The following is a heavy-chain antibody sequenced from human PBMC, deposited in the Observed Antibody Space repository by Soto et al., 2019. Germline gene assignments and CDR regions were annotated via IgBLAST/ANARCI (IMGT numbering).Heavy chain of an antibody. D-gene: IGHD2-2*01. CDR2: VNPSLGRA. CDR3: ARAPYSSTSFFLDY. CDR1: GYSLTANH. Sequence: GASVKVSCKASGYSLTANHMHWVRQAPGQGLEWVGIVNPSLGRANYAQKFQDRVAMTWDTSTGTFYMELSSLRSDDTAMYYCARAPYSSTSFFLDYWGQGTQVTVSS. V-gene: IGHV1-46*01. J-gene: IGHJ4*02.